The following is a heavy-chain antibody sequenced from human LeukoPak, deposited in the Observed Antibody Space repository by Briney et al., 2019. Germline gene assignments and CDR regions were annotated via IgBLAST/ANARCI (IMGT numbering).Heavy chain of an antibody. V-gene: IGHV3-74*03. CDR2: INKEGSHT. D-gene: IGHD3-22*01. Sequence: PGGSLRLSCAASGFTFSVHWMHLVRPAPGEGRGWVSRINKEGSHTTYADAVSGRFCISRDNAKNTLYLKMNSLKVEDTAVYYCSRVHYYDSSRAPDYWGQGTLGTVSS. J-gene: IGHJ4*02. CDR3: SRVHYYDSSRAPDY. CDR1: GFTFSVHW.